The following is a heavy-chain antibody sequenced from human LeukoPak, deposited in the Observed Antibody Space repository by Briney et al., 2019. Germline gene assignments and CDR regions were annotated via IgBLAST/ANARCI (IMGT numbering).Heavy chain of an antibody. Sequence: PSETLSITCTVSGGSISSSSCYWGWIRQPPGKGLEWIGSIYYSGSTYYNPSLKSRVTISVDTSKNQFSLKLSSVTAADTAVYYCASYSYGFGDNWFVPWGQGTLVTVSS. D-gene: IGHD5-18*01. V-gene: IGHV4-39*01. CDR1: GGSISSSSCY. J-gene: IGHJ5*02. CDR2: IYYSGST. CDR3: ASYSYGFGDNWFVP.